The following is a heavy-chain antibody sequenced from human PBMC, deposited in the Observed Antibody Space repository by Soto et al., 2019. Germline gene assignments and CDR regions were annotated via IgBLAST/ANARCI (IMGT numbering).Heavy chain of an antibody. V-gene: IGHV3-33*01. CDR3: AREGKDIVATIRPSYFAY. D-gene: IGHD5-12*01. CDR2: IWYDGSNK. J-gene: IGHJ4*02. CDR1: GFTFSSYG. Sequence: QVQLVESGGGVVQPGRSLRLSCAASGFTFSSYGMHWVRQAPGKGLEWVAVIWYDGSNKYYADSVKGRFTISRDNSQNTMYMQMNSLRAEDTAVYYCAREGKDIVATIRPSYFAYWGQGTLVTVSS.